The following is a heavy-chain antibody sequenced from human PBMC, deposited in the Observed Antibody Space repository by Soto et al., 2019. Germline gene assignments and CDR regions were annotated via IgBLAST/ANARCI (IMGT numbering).Heavy chain of an antibody. Sequence: SETLSLTCAVSGGSISSSNWWSWVRQPPGKGLEWIGEIYHSGSTNYNPSLKSRVTISVDKSKNQFSLKLSSVTAADTAVYYCATVPTYYYDRSGYANAFDIWGQGTMVTVSS. CDR1: GGSISSSNW. V-gene: IGHV4-4*02. D-gene: IGHD3-22*01. CDR2: IYHSGST. J-gene: IGHJ3*02. CDR3: ATVPTYYYDRSGYANAFDI.